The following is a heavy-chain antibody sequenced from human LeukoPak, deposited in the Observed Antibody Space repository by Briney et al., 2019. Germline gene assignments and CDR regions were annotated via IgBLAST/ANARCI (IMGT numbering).Heavy chain of an antibody. Sequence: GGSLRLSCAASGFTFSNAWMSWVRQAPGKGLERVGRIKSKTDGGTTDYAAPVKGRFTISRDDSKNTPYLQMNSLKTEDTAVYYCTTVDDFWSGYYIYYYMDVWGKGTTVTVSS. J-gene: IGHJ6*03. V-gene: IGHV3-15*01. D-gene: IGHD3-3*01. CDR2: IKSKTDGGTT. CDR1: GFTFSNAW. CDR3: TTVDDFWSGYYIYYYMDV.